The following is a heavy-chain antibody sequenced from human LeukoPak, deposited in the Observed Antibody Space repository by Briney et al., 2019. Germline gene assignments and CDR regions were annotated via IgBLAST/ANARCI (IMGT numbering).Heavy chain of an antibody. J-gene: IGHJ6*02. CDR1: GYSFTSYW. CDR3: ARSGCSGGSCYHYYYYGMDV. D-gene: IGHD2-15*01. CDR2: IYPGDSDT. Sequence: GESLKISCKGSGYSFTSYWIGWVRQMPGKGLEWMGIIYPGDSDTRYSPSFQGQVTISADKSIGTAYLQWSSLKASDTAMYYCARSGCSGGSCYHYYYYGMDVWGQGTTVTVSS. V-gene: IGHV5-51*01.